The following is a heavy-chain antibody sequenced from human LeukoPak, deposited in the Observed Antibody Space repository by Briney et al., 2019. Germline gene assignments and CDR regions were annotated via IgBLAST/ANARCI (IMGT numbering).Heavy chain of an antibody. CDR3: TRSYCGGGNCPRGDWFAP. D-gene: IGHD2-15*01. V-gene: IGHV3-9*01. CDR1: GFKFDDYA. J-gene: IGHJ5*02. CDR2: ISWNSGSI. Sequence: SGGSLRLSCGASGFKFDDYAMHWVRQGPGKGLEWVSGISWNSGSITYADSVKGRFTISRDNAKNSLYLQISSLRPEDTALYYCTRSYCGGGNCPRGDWFAPWGQGTQVTVSS.